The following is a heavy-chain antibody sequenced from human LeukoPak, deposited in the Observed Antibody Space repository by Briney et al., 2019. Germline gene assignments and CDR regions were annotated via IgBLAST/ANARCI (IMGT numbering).Heavy chain of an antibody. CDR1: GGTFSSYA. D-gene: IGHD5-12*01. V-gene: IGHV1-69*13. J-gene: IGHJ6*03. CDR3: ARVPYSGSSLTGYYYMDV. Sequence: SVKVSCKASGGTFSSYAISWVRQAPGQGLEWMGGLIPIFGTANYAQKFQGRVTITADESTSTAYMELSSLRSEDTAVYYCARVPYSGSSLTGYYYMDVWGKGTTVTVSS. CDR2: LIPIFGTA.